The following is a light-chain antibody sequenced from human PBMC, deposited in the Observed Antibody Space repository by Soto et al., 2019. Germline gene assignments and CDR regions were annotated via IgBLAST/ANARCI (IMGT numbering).Light chain of an antibody. CDR1: QSISGY. Sequence: DIQMTQSPSSLSASVGDRVTITCRASQSISGYLSWYYQRPGKAPKLLISAASTLQSGVPSRFSGSGSGTDFTLTISSLQPEDSATYYCRQSYPVPYTFGHGTKLEVK. V-gene: IGKV1-39*01. CDR2: AAS. J-gene: IGKJ2*01. CDR3: RQSYPVPYT.